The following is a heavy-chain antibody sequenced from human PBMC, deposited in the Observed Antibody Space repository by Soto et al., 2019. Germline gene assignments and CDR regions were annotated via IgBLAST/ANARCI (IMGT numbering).Heavy chain of an antibody. Sequence: DVHLVESGGGLVQPGRSLRLSCGASGFSFDDYAMHWVRQAPGKGLEWVASIGWNSVNRDYADSVKGRFTISRDNAKKSLYLHMNGLGAEDTALYYCAKDVSGWSAGESPFPVDHWGQGTLVTVSS. J-gene: IGHJ4*02. D-gene: IGHD3-10*01. V-gene: IGHV3-9*01. CDR2: IGWNSVNR. CDR1: GFSFDDYA. CDR3: AKDVSGWSAGESPFPVDH.